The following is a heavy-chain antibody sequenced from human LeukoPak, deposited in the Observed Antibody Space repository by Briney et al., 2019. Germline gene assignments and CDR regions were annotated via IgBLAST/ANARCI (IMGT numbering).Heavy chain of an antibody. CDR2: IWYDGSNQ. J-gene: IGHJ4*02. CDR1: GFTFTNYG. CDR3: SANFDF. V-gene: IGHV3-33*01. D-gene: IGHD6-25*01. Sequence: EGSLRLSCAASGFTFTNYGMHWVRQAPGKGLEWVAVIWYDGSNQYYADSVKGRFTISRDNSKNTLNLQMNSLRAEDTAVYYCSANFDFWGQGTLVTVSS.